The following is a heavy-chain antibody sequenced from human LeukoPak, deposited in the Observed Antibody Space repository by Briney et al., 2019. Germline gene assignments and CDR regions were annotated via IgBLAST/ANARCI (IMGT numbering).Heavy chain of an antibody. CDR3: ARDQRDYAFDI. CDR2: ISSSSSYI. Sequence: KPGGSLRLSCAASRFTFSSYSMNWVRQAPGKGLEWVSSISSSSSYIYYADSVKGRFTISRDNSKNTLYLQMNSLRAEDTAVYYCARDQRDYAFDIWGQGTMVTVSS. CDR1: RFTFSSYS. J-gene: IGHJ3*02. V-gene: IGHV3-21*04.